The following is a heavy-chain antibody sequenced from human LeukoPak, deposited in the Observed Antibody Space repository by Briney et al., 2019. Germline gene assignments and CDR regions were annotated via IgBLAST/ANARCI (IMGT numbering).Heavy chain of an antibody. V-gene: IGHV4-59*01. CDR1: SGSFNGYY. D-gene: IGHD6-6*01. CDR2: IDYSGST. J-gene: IGHJ4*02. Sequence: SETLSLTCAVYSGSFNGYYWSWIRQSPGRGLEWIGYIDYSGSTNYNPSLKSRVTISVDTSKNQFSLKLTSVTAADTALYYCARSHSSTSWFFDSWGQGTLVTVSS. CDR3: ARSHSSTSWFFDS.